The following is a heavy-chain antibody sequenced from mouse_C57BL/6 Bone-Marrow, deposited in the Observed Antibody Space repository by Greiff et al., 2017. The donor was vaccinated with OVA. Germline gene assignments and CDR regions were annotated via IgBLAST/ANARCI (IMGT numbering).Heavy chain of an antibody. D-gene: IGHD1-1*01. J-gene: IGHJ4*01. CDR3: ARYPIYYYGSTPSHYYAMDY. Sequence: QVQLQQPGAELVKPGASVKLSCKASGYTFTSYWMHWVQQRPGRGLEWIGRIDPNSGGTKYNEKFKSKATLTVDKPSSTAYMQLSSLTSEDSAVYYCARYPIYYYGSTPSHYYAMDYWGQGTSVTVSS. V-gene: IGHV1-72*01. CDR1: GYTFTSYW. CDR2: IDPNSGGT.